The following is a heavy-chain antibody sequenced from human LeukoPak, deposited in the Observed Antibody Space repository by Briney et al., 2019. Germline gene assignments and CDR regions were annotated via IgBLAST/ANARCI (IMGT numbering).Heavy chain of an antibody. CDR1: GGSISSYY. CDR2: IYYSGST. V-gene: IGHV4-59*01. CDR3: AMLRHLEGWFHP. Sequence: SETLSLTCTVSGGSISSYYWSWIRQPPGKGLEWIGYIYYSGSTNYNPSLKSRVTISVDTSKNQFSLKLSSATAADTAVYYCAMLRHLEGWFHPWGQGPLDTVSS. J-gene: IGHJ5*02.